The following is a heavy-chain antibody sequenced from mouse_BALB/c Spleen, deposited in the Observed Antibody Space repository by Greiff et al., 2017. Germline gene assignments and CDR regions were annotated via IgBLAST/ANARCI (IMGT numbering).Heavy chain of an antibody. Sequence: QVHVKQSGAELAKPGASVKMSCKASGYTFTSYWMHWVKQRPGQGLEWIGYINPSTGYTEYNQKFKDKATLTADKSSSTAYMQLSSLTSEDSAVYYCARRGWLPVDYWGQGTTLTVSS. J-gene: IGHJ2*01. CDR3: ARRGWLPVDY. CDR2: INPSTGYT. D-gene: IGHD2-3*01. CDR1: GYTFTSYW. V-gene: IGHV1-7*01.